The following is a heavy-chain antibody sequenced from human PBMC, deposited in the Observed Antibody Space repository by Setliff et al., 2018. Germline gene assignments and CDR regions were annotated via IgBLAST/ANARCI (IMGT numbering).Heavy chain of an antibody. CDR1: GDSMSSYY. CDR2: VHCSGDS. V-gene: IGHV4-59*01. Sequence: SETLSLTCTVSGDSMSSYYWSWIRQTPGKGLEWIGYVHCSGDSNYNPSLKSRVTMSVDTSKDQFSLNLRSVTAADTAVYYCATFRGYTYGYDYWGQGTLVTVSS. J-gene: IGHJ4*02. CDR3: ATFRGYTYGYDY. D-gene: IGHD5-18*01.